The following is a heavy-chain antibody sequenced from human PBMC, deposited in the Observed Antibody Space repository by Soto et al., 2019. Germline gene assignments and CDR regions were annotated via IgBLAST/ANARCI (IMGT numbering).Heavy chain of an antibody. CDR3: ARENNVLPGGYFDY. D-gene: IGHD3-10*01. Sequence: PLEILSLTCAVSGSSISSGGCSWSWIRQQTKKDLERIGYIYHSGSTYYNPSLKSRVTISVDRSKNQFSLKLSSVTAADTSVYYCARENNVLPGGYFDYWGQGTLVTVSS. J-gene: IGHJ4*02. V-gene: IGHV4-30-2*01. CDR2: IYHSGST. CDR1: GSSISSGGCS.